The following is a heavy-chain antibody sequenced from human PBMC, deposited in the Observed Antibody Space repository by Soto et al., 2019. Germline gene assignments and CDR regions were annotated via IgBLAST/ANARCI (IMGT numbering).Heavy chain of an antibody. D-gene: IGHD4-17*01. Sequence: GGSLRLSCVASGFKFDDYGMQWVRHTPGKGLEWIAGLSKDSLSISYGASMKGRFTISRDNAKKSLYLQLNSPRPEDTALYYCVKDALTAVSFYFDYWGRGALVTVSS. J-gene: IGHJ4*01. CDR3: VKDALTAVSFYFDY. V-gene: IGHV3-9*01. CDR2: LSKDSLSI. CDR1: GFKFDDYG.